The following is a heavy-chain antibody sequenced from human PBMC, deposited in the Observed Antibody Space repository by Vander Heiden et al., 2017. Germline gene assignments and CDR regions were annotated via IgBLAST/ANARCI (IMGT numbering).Heavy chain of an antibody. Sequence: QVQLQESGPGLEKPSETLSTTGTVPGGAISSYYWSWIRQPPGKGLEWIGYIYYSGSTNYNPSLKSRVTISVDTSKNQFSLKLSSVTAADTAVYYCARVHCGGDCYYYYYYGMDVWGQGTTVTVSS. CDR3: ARVHCGGDCYYYYYYGMDV. J-gene: IGHJ6*02. CDR2: IYYSGST. CDR1: GGAISSYY. D-gene: IGHD2-21*02. V-gene: IGHV4-59*01.